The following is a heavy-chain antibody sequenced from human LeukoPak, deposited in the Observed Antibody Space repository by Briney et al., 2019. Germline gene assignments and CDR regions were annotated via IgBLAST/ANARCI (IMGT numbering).Heavy chain of an antibody. CDR2: IHSGGTT. CDR1: GGSIGDDY. D-gene: IGHD1-26*01. V-gene: IGHV4-4*07. J-gene: IGHJ1*01. CDR3: ARGRAWELPDYFQL. Sequence: SETLSLTCTVSGGSIGDDYFTWIRQPAGKGLEWIGRIHSGGTTKYNPSLKSRVTISLDMPNNQFSLILTSVTAADTAVYYCARGRAWELPDYFQLWGQGTLVTVSS.